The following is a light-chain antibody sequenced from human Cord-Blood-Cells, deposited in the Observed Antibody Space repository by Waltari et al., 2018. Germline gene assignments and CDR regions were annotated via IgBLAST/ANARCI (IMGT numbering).Light chain of an antibody. Sequence: DIVMTQSSESLALSLGERATINAESSQSVLYSSNNKNYLAWYQQKPGQPPKLLIYWASTREAGVPDRFSGSGSGTDFTLTISSLQAEDVAVYYCQQYYSTPYSFGQGTKLEIK. CDR3: QQYYSTPYS. CDR1: QSVLYSSNNKNY. V-gene: IGKV4-1*01. CDR2: WAS. J-gene: IGKJ2*03.